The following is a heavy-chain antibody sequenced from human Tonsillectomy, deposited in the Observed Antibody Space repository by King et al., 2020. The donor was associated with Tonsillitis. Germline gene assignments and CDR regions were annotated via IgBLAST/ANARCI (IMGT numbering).Heavy chain of an antibody. D-gene: IGHD4/OR15-4a*01. Sequence: VQLVESGGGLVKPGGSLRLSCEASGFTFINAWMSWVRQAPRKGLEWVGRIKSKTDGGTTDYAAPVKGRFTISRDDSKKTLYLQLNSLKTEDTAVYYCTTDLTNYGYFDYWGEGTLVTVSS. CDR2: IKSKTDGGTT. J-gene: IGHJ4*02. V-gene: IGHV3-15*01. CDR1: GFTFINAW. CDR3: TTDLTNYGYFDY.